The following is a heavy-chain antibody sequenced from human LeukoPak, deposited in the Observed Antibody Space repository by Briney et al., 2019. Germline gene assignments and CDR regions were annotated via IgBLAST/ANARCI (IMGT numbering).Heavy chain of an antibody. D-gene: IGHD2-8*01. Sequence: GGSLRLSCAASGFTFSSYAMTWVRQAPGKGLEWVSAISGSGGSAYYADSVKGRFTISRDNSKNMMYLQMNSLRAEDTAVYYCAQTRMSYYYYGMDVWGQGTTVTVSS. CDR2: ISGSGGSA. J-gene: IGHJ6*02. V-gene: IGHV3-23*01. CDR1: GFTFSSYA. CDR3: AQTRMSYYYYGMDV.